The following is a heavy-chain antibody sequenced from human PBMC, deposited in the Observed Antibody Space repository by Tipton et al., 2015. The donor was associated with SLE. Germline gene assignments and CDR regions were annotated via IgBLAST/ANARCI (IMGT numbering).Heavy chain of an antibody. D-gene: IGHD3-10*02. CDR2: ISGSGGSS. CDR3: AKDQVFGEFDY. CDR1: GFTFSNYV. J-gene: IGHJ4*02. Sequence: SGFTFSNYVMSWVRQAPGKGLEWVSAISGSGGSSYYANSVKGRFTISRDNSKNTLYLQMNSLRAEDTAVYYCAKDQVFGEFDYWGQGTLVTVSS. V-gene: IGHV3-23*01.